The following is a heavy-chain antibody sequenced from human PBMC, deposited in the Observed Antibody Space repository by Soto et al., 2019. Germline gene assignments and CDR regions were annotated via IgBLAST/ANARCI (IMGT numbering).Heavy chain of an antibody. Sequence: QVLLQEPGPRLVKSSETLSLTCTVSGGSVGSGAYYWGWIRQPPGNALEWIGYIQYSGDTNYNSSLKSRVTISVDRSRNQFSLKLTSVTAADTAFYYCARHDYSDKTFDIWGQGTLVTVSS. CDR1: GGSVGSGAYY. CDR3: ARHDYSDKTFDI. D-gene: IGHD3-22*01. CDR2: IQYSGDT. J-gene: IGHJ3*02. V-gene: IGHV4-61*08.